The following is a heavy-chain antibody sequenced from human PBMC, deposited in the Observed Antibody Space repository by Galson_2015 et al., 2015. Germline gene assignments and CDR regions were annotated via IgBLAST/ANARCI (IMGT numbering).Heavy chain of an antibody. D-gene: IGHD3-16*01. V-gene: IGHV3-7*04. CDR3: VRGGDSDNGYYLDH. Sequence: SLRLSCAASGFSFTTYWMGWVRQAPGKGLEWVASIKEDGSETYYKDSVRGRFTISRDKTSLTLQMNRVRADDTAVYYCVRGGDSDNGYYLDHWGQGALVTVS. CDR1: GFSFTTYW. CDR2: IKEDGSET. J-gene: IGHJ4*02.